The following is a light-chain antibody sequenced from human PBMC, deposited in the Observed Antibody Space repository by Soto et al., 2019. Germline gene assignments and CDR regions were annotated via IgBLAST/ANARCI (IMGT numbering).Light chain of an antibody. V-gene: IGLV2-8*01. CDR2: DVN. J-gene: IGLJ3*02. CDR1: SSDVGAYNY. Sequence: QSALTQPPSASGSPGQSVTISCTGTSSDVGAYNYVSWYQQYPGKAPKLMIYDVNKRPSGVPDRFSGSKSGKTASLTVSGLQPEDEADYHCTSYARSNIWVFGGGTKVTVL. CDR3: TSYARSNIWV.